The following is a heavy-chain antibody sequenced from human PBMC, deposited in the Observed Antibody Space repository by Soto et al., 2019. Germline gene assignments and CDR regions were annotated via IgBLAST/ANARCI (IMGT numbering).Heavy chain of an antibody. V-gene: IGHV3-23*01. J-gene: IGHJ3*02. D-gene: IGHD3-10*01. Sequence: WGSLRLSCAASGFTFSSYAMSWVRQAPGEGLEWVSAISGSGGSTYYADSVKGRFTISRDNSKNTLYLQMNSLRAEDTAVYYCAKDERAVLLFDIWGQGTMVTVSS. CDR1: GFTFSSYA. CDR2: ISGSGGST. CDR3: AKDERAVLLFDI.